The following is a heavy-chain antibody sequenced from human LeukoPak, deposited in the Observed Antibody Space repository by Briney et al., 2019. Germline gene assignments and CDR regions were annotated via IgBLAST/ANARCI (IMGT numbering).Heavy chain of an antibody. J-gene: IGHJ4*02. CDR1: VVSMNGYY. CDR2: VDSSGNT. Sequence: SETPSLTCSVSVVSMNGYYWSWLRQSAGNRLEWIGHVDSSGNTNYNPSLESRVTISIDTSKNQFSLKLSSVTAADTAVYYCARFGSGWWYNDYWGQGTLVTVSS. CDR3: ARFGSGWWYNDY. D-gene: IGHD6-19*01. V-gene: IGHV4-4*07.